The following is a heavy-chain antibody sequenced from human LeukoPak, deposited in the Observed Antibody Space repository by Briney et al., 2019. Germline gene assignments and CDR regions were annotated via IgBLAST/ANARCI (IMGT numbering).Heavy chain of an antibody. Sequence: ASVRVSCKASGYTFTGYYMHWVRQAPGQGLEWMGWINPNSGGTNYAQKFQGRVTMTRDTSISTAYMELSRLRSDDTAVYYCAKGMRGYYGSGSYYRGDDYWGQGTLVTVSS. CDR2: INPNSGGT. V-gene: IGHV1-2*02. D-gene: IGHD3-10*01. CDR1: GYTFTGYY. CDR3: AKGMRGYYGSGSYYRGDDY. J-gene: IGHJ4*02.